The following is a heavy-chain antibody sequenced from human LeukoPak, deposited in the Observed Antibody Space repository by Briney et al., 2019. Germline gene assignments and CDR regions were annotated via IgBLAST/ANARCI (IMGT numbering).Heavy chain of an antibody. J-gene: IGHJ3*02. V-gene: IGHV4-30-2*01. CDR2: IYHSGST. CDR1: GGSISSGGYS. Sequence: SETLSLTCAVSGGSISSGGYSWSWIRQPPGKGLELIGYIYHSGSTYYNPSLKSRVTISVDRSKNQFSLKLSSVTAADTAVYYCARDSTVGAFDIWGQGTMVTVSS. D-gene: IGHD4-11*01. CDR3: ARDSTVGAFDI.